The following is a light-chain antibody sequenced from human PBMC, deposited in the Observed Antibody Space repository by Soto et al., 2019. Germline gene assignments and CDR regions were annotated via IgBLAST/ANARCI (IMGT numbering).Light chain of an antibody. CDR1: QSVSSSY. V-gene: IGKV3D-7*01. Sequence: EIVMTQSPATLSLSPGERATLSCRASQSVSSSYLSWYQQKPGQAPRLLIYGASTRATGIPARFSGSGSGTDFTLTISSLQPEDFAVHYCQQDYHSLTFGGGTKVDIK. J-gene: IGKJ4*01. CDR3: QQDYHSLT. CDR2: GAS.